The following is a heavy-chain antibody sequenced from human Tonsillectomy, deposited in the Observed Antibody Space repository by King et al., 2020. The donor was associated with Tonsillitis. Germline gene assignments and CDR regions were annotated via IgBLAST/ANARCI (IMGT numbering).Heavy chain of an antibody. D-gene: IGHD6-19*01. CDR1: GYTFTAYY. CDR3: ATGGSGWYWVY. Sequence: VQLVESGAEVKKPGASGRVSCKASGYTFTAYYIHWVRQAPGQGPWWMGWINPKSGGPTYTQKFQGRGTMTRDTSISTAYMELSRLRSDDTAVYYCATGGSGWYWVYWGQGTLVTVSS. V-gene: IGHV1-2*02. CDR2: INPKSGGP. J-gene: IGHJ4*02.